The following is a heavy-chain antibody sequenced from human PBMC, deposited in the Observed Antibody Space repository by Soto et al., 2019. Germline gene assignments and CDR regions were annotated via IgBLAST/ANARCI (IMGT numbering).Heavy chain of an antibody. V-gene: IGHV1-69*01. CDR1: GGTFSSYA. J-gene: IGHJ6*02. CDR3: STVVTPSYYYGMGV. CDR2: IIPIFGTA. D-gene: IGHD2-21*02. Sequence: QVQLVQSGAEVKKPGSSVKVSCKASGGTFSSYAISWVRQAPGQGLEWMGGIIPIFGTANYAQKFQGRVTITADASTSTGYMELSSLSSEDTAVYYCSTVVTPSYYYGMGVWGQGTTVTVSS.